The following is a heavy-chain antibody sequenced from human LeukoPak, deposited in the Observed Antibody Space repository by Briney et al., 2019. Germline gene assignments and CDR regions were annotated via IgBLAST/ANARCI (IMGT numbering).Heavy chain of an antibody. V-gene: IGHV3-30*02. Sequence: GGSLRLSCAASGFTFSSYGMHWVRQAPDKGLEWVAFIRYDGSNRQYANSVEGRFTISRDNSRNALFLQMNSLGAGDSAVYYCARVGDHYHWYLDVWGRGTLVTVSS. CDR1: GFTFSSYG. CDR2: IRYDGSNR. CDR3: ARVGDHYHWYLDV. D-gene: IGHD3-10*01. J-gene: IGHJ2*01.